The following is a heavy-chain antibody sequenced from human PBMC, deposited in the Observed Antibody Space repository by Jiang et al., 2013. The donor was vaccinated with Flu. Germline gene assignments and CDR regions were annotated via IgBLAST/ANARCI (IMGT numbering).Heavy chain of an antibody. D-gene: IGHD3-22*01. CDR1: GGTFSSYA. J-gene: IGHJ4*02. V-gene: IGHV1-69*01. Sequence: SGAEVKKPGSSVKVSCKASGGTFSSYAISWVRQAPGQGLEWMGGIIPIFGTANYAQKFQGRVTITADESTSTAYMELSSLRSEDTAVYYCARDWGYYDSSGYSFDYWGQGTLVTVSS. CDR3: ARDWGYYDSSGYSFDY. CDR2: IIPIFGTA.